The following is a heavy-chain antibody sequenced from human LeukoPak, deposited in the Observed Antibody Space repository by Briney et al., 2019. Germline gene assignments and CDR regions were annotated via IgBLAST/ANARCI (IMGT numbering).Heavy chain of an antibody. Sequence: SVKVSCKASGGTFSSYAISWVRQAPGQGLEWMGGIIPIFGTANYAQKFQGRVTITADKSTSTAYMELSSLRSEDTAVYYCARDLLSPYSSGWYRVFDYWGQGTLVTVSS. CDR2: IIPIFGTA. CDR3: ARDLLSPYSSGWYRVFDY. CDR1: GGTFSSYA. V-gene: IGHV1-69*06. D-gene: IGHD6-19*01. J-gene: IGHJ4*02.